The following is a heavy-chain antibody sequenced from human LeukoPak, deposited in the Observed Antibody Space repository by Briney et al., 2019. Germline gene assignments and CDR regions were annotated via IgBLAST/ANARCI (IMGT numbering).Heavy chain of an antibody. CDR3: ARDHRYAFDN. CDR1: GFNFIDYS. J-gene: IGHJ4*01. D-gene: IGHD5-12*01. Sequence: GGSLRLSCAASGFNFIDYSMNWVRHAPGKGLEWISYIGISSGNTKYADSVKGRFTISRDKARNSLYLQMNSLRVEDTAVYYCARDHRYAFDNWGHGTLVTVSS. V-gene: IGHV3-48*01. CDR2: IGISSGNT.